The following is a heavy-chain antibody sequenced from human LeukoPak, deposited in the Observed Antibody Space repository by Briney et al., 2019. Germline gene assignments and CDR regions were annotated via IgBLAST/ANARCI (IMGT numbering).Heavy chain of an antibody. CDR3: ASGCSSDHACY. CDR2: INWNGGST. CDR1: GFTFDDYG. D-gene: IGHD6-6*01. V-gene: IGHV3-20*04. J-gene: IGHJ4*02. Sequence: GGSLRLSCAASGFTFDDYGMSWVRQAPGKGLEWVSGINWNGGSTGYADSVKGRFTISRDNAKNSLYLQMNSLRAEDTALYYCASGCSSDHACYWGQGTLVTVSS.